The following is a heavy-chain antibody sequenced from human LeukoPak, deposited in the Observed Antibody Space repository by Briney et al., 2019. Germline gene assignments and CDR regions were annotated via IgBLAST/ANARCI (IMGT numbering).Heavy chain of an antibody. CDR1: GGSISSYY. CDR2: INTRGST. D-gene: IGHD6-25*01. V-gene: IGHV4-4*07. Sequence: PSETLSLTCTVSGGSISSYYWTWIRQSAGKGLEWIGRINTRGSTNYNPSLRSRVTMSVNTSKNQFSLNLTSVTAADTAVYSCAREGGDPRWLDPWGQGTLVTVSS. CDR3: AREGGDPRWLDP. J-gene: IGHJ5*02.